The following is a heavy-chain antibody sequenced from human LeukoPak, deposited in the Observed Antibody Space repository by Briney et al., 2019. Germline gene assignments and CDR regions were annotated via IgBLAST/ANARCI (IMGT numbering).Heavy chain of an antibody. CDR1: GFTFSSYA. D-gene: IGHD2-2*02. Sequence: GSLRLSCAASGFTFSSYAMSWVRQAPGKGLEWFSAIIGSGGSTYYADSVKGRFTISRDNSKNTLYLQMNSLRAEDTAVYYCAIQDNPKDIVVVPAAKPSYMDVWGKGTTVTVSS. CDR3: AIQDNPKDIVVVPAAKPSYMDV. J-gene: IGHJ6*03. CDR2: IIGSGGST. V-gene: IGHV3-23*01.